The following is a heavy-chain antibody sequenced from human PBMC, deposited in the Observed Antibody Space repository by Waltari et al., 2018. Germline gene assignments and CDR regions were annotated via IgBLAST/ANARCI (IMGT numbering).Heavy chain of an antibody. J-gene: IGHJ4*02. CDR1: GFTFSSYA. D-gene: IGHD6-6*01. Sequence: EAQLLESGGTLVQPGGSLRLSCAASGFTFSSYAMSWVRQAPGKGLEWVSIIYSGGSTTYYADSVKGRFTISRDNSKSTLSLQMNSLRAEDTAVYYCAKAPIAARPYYFDYWGQGTLVTVSS. CDR3: AKAPIAARPYYFDY. V-gene: IGHV3-23*03. CDR2: IYSGGSTT.